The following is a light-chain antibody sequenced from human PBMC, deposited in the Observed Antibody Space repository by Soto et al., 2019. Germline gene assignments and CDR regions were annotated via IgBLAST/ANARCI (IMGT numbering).Light chain of an antibody. Sequence: DIQMTQSPSTLSASVGDRVTITCRASQSMNDWLAWYQQKPGKAPKVLIYDASSLQSGLPSRFSGSGSGTEFTLTIGSLQPDDVATYYCLRYNAFSQTFGQGTKVEI. CDR3: LRYNAFSQT. V-gene: IGKV1-5*01. CDR2: DAS. J-gene: IGKJ1*01. CDR1: QSMNDW.